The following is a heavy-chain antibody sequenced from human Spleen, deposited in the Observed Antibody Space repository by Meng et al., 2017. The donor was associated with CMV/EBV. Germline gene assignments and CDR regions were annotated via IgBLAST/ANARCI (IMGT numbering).Heavy chain of an antibody. V-gene: IGHV3-11*04. CDR1: GFTFSDYY. CDR2: ISSSGSTI. J-gene: IGHJ6*02. D-gene: IGHD2-21*01. Sequence: GGSLRLSCAASGFTFSDYYMSWIRQAPGKGLEWVSYISSSGSTIYYADSVKGRFTISRDNAKNSLYLQMNSLRAEDTAVYYCAKTTDCGGDCYPLSYYYGMDVWGQGTTVTVSS. CDR3: AKTTDCGGDCYPLSYYYGMDV.